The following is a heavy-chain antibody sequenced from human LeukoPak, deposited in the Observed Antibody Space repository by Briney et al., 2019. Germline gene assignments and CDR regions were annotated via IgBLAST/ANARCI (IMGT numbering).Heavy chain of an antibody. J-gene: IGHJ4*02. CDR3: ARAGGGQQPVVATLDY. CDR1: GFTFSSYA. CDR2: ISYDGSNK. D-gene: IGHD6-13*01. V-gene: IGHV3-30*04. Sequence: GGSLRLSCAASGFTFSSYAMHWVRQAPGKGLEWVAVISYDGSNKYYADSVKGRFTISRDNSKNTLYLQMNSLRAEDTAVYYCARAGGGQQPVVATLDYWGQGTLVTVSS.